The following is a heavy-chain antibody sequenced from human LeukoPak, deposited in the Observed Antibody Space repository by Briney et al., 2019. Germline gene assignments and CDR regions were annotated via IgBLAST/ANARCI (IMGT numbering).Heavy chain of an antibody. J-gene: IGHJ4*02. D-gene: IGHD3-22*01. CDR2: INHSGST. Sequence: SETLSLTCAVYGGSFSGYYWSWIRQPPGKGLEWIGEINHSGSTNYNPSLKSRVTISVDTSKNQFSLKLSSVTAVDTAVYYCARHSPKYYYDSSGYYGYWGQGTLVTVSS. CDR1: GGSFSGYY. V-gene: IGHV4-34*01. CDR3: ARHSPKYYYDSSGYYGY.